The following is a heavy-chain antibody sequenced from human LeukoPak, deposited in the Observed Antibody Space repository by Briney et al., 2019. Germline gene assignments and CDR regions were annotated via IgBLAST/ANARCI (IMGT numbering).Heavy chain of an antibody. J-gene: IGHJ4*02. D-gene: IGHD6-13*01. CDR1: GFTFSSYA. CDR2: ISGSGGST. V-gene: IGHV3-23*01. CDR3: AKGPYSSSWSDY. Sequence: GGSLRLSCAASGFTFSSYAMSWVRQAPGKGLEWVSAISGSGGSTYYADSVKGRFTISRDNSKTTLYLQMNSLRAEDTAVYYCAKGPYSSSWSDYWGQGTLVTVSS.